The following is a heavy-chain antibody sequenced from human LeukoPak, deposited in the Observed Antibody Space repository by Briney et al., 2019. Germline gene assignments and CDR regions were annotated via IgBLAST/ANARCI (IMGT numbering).Heavy chain of an antibody. V-gene: IGHV4-34*01. J-gene: IGHJ4*02. CDR3: ARGGVRPPTHYDFWSGYHNFYYFDY. D-gene: IGHD3-3*01. CDR1: GGSFSGYY. Sequence: SETLSLTCAVYGGSFSGYYWSWIRQPPGKGLEWIGEINHSGSTNYNPSLKSRVTISVDTSKNQFSLKLSSVTAADTAVYYCARGGVRPPTHYDFWSGYHNFYYFDYWGQGTLVTVSS. CDR2: INHSGST.